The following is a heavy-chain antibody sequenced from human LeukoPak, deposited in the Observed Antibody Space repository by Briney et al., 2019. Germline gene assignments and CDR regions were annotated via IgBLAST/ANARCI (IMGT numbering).Heavy chain of an antibody. V-gene: IGHV3-21*01. D-gene: IGHD6-13*01. CDR2: ISSSSSYI. CDR1: GFTFSSYI. CDR3: ARAGSSSGGAFDI. Sequence: GGSLRLSCAASGFTFSSYIMNWVRQAPGKGLEWVSSISSSSSYIYYADSVKGRFTISRDNAKNSLYLQMNSLRAEDTAVYYCARAGSSSGGAFDIWGQGTMVTASS. J-gene: IGHJ3*02.